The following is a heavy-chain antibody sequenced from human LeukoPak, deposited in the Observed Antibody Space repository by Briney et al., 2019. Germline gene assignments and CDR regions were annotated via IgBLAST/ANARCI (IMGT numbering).Heavy chain of an antibody. D-gene: IGHD3-10*01. V-gene: IGHV3-30*18. CDR1: GFTFSSFG. Sequence: GGSLRLSCAASGFTFSSFGFHWVRQAPGKGLEWVALISSDGDDKYYADSVKGRFTISRDNSKNTLYLRMNSLRNEDTAMYYCAKPDGSGSYALNWGQGTLVTVSS. CDR3: AKPDGSGSYALN. J-gene: IGHJ4*02. CDR2: ISSDGDDK.